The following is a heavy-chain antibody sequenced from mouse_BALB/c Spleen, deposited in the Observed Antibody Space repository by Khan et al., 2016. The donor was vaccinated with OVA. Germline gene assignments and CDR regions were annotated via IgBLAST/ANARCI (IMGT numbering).Heavy chain of an antibody. J-gene: IGHJ2*01. Sequence: QVQLQQPGAERAKPGASVKMSCKASGYTFTTYWMHWVKQRPGQGLEWIGYINPTSGYTDYNEKFKDRATLSADKSSGTAYMQLSSLTSEDSAVYYCTRDRIDYWGQGTTLTVSS. CDR2: INPTSGYT. CDR1: GYTFTTYW. CDR3: TRDRIDY. V-gene: IGHV1-7*01.